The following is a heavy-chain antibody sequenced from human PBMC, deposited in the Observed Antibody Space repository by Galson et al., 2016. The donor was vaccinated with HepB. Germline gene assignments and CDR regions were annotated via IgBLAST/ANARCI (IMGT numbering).Heavy chain of an antibody. D-gene: IGHD3-16*01. Sequence: WIRQAPGKALEWLAVIYWDDERRYSPSLKSRLTITKDTSKNQVVLTMNSLRAEDTAVYYCARNYGPFDLWGQGTLVIVSS. CDR2: IYWDDER. CDR3: ARNYGPFDL. J-gene: IGHJ5*02. V-gene: IGHV2-5*02.